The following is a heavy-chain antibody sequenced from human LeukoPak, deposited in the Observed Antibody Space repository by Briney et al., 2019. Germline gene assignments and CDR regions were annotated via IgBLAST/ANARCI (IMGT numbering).Heavy chain of an antibody. J-gene: IGHJ4*02. CDR2: IYPGDSDT. D-gene: IGHD6-13*01. CDR3: ARYMSYGSSWYPSFFDY. V-gene: IGHV5-51*01. Sequence: LGESLKISCKGSGYSFTSYWIGWVRQMPGKGLEWMGIIYPGDSDTRYSPSFQGQVTISADKSISTAYLQWSSLKASDTAMYYCARYMSYGSSWYPSFFDYWGQGTLVTVSS. CDR1: GYSFTSYW.